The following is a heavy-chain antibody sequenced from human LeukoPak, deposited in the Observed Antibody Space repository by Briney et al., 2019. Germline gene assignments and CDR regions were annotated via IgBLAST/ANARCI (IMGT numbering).Heavy chain of an antibody. J-gene: IGHJ4*02. V-gene: IGHV3-33*01. CDR1: GFTFSSYG. CDR2: IWYDGSNK. D-gene: IGHD6-13*01. Sequence: GGSLRLSCAASGFTFSSYGMHWVRQAPGKGLEWVAVIWYDGSNKYYADSVKGRFTISRDNSKNTLYLQMNSLRAEDTAVYYCARDSAAGTIDYWGQGTLVTVSS. CDR3: ARDSAAGTIDY.